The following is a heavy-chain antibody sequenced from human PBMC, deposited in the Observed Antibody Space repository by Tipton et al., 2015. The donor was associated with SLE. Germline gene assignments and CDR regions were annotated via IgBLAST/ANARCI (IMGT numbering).Heavy chain of an antibody. D-gene: IGHD2-2*01. CDR1: GGSISNYY. CDR3: VVCSPASCAYFDY. J-gene: IGHJ4*02. V-gene: IGHV4-4*07. CDR2: IYTGGNT. Sequence: TLSLTCTVSGGSISNYYWGWIRQPAGKGLEWIGRIYTGGNTKYNPSLESRVTLSVDASKDQFSLKLSSVTAADTAVYYCVVCSPASCAYFDYWGQGRLVTISS.